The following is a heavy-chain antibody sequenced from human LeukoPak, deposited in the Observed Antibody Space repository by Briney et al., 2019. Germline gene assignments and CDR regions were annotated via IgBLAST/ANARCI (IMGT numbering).Heavy chain of an antibody. Sequence: GGSLRLSCAASGFIFSSYWMSWVRQAPGKGLEWVAVISYDGSNKYYADSVKGRFTISRDNSKNTLYLQMNSLRAEDTAVYYCARGPDIVVVVAAHDYWGQGTLVTVSS. J-gene: IGHJ4*02. CDR1: GFIFSSYW. CDR2: ISYDGSNK. V-gene: IGHV3-30-3*01. D-gene: IGHD2-15*01. CDR3: ARGPDIVVVVAAHDY.